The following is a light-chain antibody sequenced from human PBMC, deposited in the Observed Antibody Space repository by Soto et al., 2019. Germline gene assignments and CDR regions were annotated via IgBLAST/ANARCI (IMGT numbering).Light chain of an antibody. CDR3: QQYNSYLWT. J-gene: IGKJ1*01. Sequence: DIQMTQSPSTLSGSVGDRVTITCRASQTISSWLAWYQQKPGKAPKLLIYKASTLKSGVPSRFSGSGSGTEFTLTISSLQPDDFATYYCQQYNSYLWTFGQGTKVDI. CDR1: QTISSW. V-gene: IGKV1-5*03. CDR2: KAS.